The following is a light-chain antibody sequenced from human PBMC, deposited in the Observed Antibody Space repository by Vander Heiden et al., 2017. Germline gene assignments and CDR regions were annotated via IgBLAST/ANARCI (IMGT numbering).Light chain of an antibody. V-gene: IGKV3-11*01. CDR1: QSGSLH. CDR3: QQRSNWPWT. CDR2: DAS. Sequence: IVLTQSPATLSLSPGERATLSCRASQSGSLHSPMYQQKPGQAPRLLIYDASNRATGIPARFNGSGSGTDFTLTISILDPEDFAVYSCQQRSNWPWTFGQGTKVEIK. J-gene: IGKJ1*01.